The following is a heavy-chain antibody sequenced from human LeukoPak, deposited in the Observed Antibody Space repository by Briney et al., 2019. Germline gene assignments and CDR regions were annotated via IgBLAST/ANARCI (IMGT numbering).Heavy chain of an antibody. Sequence: GGSLRLSCAASGFTFSNYGLSWVRQAPGKGLEWVSAIAISGSTTYYADSVKGRFTISRDNSKNTLYLQMNSLRAEDTAVYYCAKLGGGVTVTGLRYFDYWGQGTVVTVSS. D-gene: IGHD6-19*01. CDR1: GFTFSNYG. CDR3: AKLGGGVTVTGLRYFDY. J-gene: IGHJ4*02. CDR2: IAISGSTT. V-gene: IGHV3-23*01.